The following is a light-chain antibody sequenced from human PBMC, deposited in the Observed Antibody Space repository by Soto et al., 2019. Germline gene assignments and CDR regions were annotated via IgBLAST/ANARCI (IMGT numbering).Light chain of an antibody. Sequence: AIQLTQSPSSLSASVGDRVTITCRASLRISTALAWYQQKPGRAPRLLIYDASSLESGVPSRFSGSGSGTDVTLNISSLQPEDCATYYCQQGTTHPLTFGQGTRLETK. J-gene: IGKJ5*01. CDR3: QQGTTHPLT. V-gene: IGKV1-13*02. CDR1: LRISTA. CDR2: DAS.